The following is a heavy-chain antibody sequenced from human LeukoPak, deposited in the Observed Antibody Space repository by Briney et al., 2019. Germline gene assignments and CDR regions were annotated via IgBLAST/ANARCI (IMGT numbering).Heavy chain of an antibody. Sequence: SETLSLTCTVSGGSITSDYWSWIRQPPGKGLESIGHIYYSGSTNYNPSLKSRVTISVDTSKNQFSLKLSSVTAADTAVYYCARVASVGATRALDYWGQGTLVTVSS. CDR1: GGSITSDY. J-gene: IGHJ4*02. CDR3: ARVASVGATRALDY. V-gene: IGHV4-59*01. D-gene: IGHD1-26*01. CDR2: IYYSGST.